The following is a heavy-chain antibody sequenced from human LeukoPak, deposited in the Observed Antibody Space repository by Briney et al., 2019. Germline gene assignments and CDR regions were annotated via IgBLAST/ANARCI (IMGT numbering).Heavy chain of an antibody. Sequence: GGSLRLSCAVSGFTSSTAWLTWVRQAPGKGLVWVSRINTDGSRTNYADSVKGRFTVSRDNAKNTLYLQMNSLRAEDMAVYYCVRGVFSYTISWYYGDYWGQGALVTVSS. V-gene: IGHV3-74*01. CDR1: GFTSSTAW. D-gene: IGHD6-13*01. CDR3: VRGVFSYTISWYYGDY. J-gene: IGHJ4*02. CDR2: INTDGSRT.